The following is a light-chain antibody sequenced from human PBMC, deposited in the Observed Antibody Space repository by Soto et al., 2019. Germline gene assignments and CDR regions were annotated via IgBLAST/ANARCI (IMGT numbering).Light chain of an antibody. J-gene: IGKJ2*01. V-gene: IGKV3-20*01. Sequence: EIVLTQSPGTLSLSPGERATLSCRASQSVSSNYLAWYQQKPGQAPRLLIYGASNRASGIPDRFSGGASGTGFTLTINRLEPEDFAVYFCHQYGGSPPFTFGQGTKVAIK. CDR1: QSVSSNY. CDR2: GAS. CDR3: HQYGGSPPFT.